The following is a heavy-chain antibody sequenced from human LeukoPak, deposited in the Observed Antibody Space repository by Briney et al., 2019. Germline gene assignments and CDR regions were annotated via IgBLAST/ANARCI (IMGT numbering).Heavy chain of an antibody. J-gene: IGHJ4*02. Sequence: SETLSLTCTVSGGSISSYYWSWIRQPAGKGLEWIGRIYTSGSTNYNPSLKSRVTISVDTSKNQFSLKLSSVTAADTAVYYCARGDVGATPARPIDYWGQGTLVTVSS. D-gene: IGHD1-26*01. V-gene: IGHV4-4*07. CDR2: IYTSGST. CDR1: GGSISSYY. CDR3: ARGDVGATPARPIDY.